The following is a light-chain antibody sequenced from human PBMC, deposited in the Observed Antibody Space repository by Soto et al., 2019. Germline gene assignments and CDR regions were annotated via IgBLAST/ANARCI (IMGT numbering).Light chain of an antibody. CDR1: NSDVGSYNL. V-gene: IGLV2-23*02. Sequence: QSVLTQPASVSGSPGQSITISCTGTNSDVGSYNLVSWYQQHPGKAPKLMIYEVSKRPSGVSNRFSGSKSGNTASLTISGLQAEDEADYYCCSYAGSSTFPYVFGTGTKVTVL. CDR3: CSYAGSSTFPYV. CDR2: EVS. J-gene: IGLJ1*01.